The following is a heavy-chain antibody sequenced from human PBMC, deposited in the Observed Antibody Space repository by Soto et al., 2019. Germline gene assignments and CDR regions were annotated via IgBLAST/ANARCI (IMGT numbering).Heavy chain of an antibody. D-gene: IGHD2-15*01. CDR2: IIPIFGTA. V-gene: IGHV1-69*13. J-gene: IGHJ6*02. CDR1: GGTFSSYA. CDR3: ARVAGGVVVGAANSGYYYGLDV. Sequence: SVKVSCKASGGTFSSYAISWVRQAPGQGLEWMGGIIPIFGTANYAQKFQGRVTITADESTSTAYMELSSLRSEDTAVYYCARVAGGVVVGAANSGYYYGLDVWGQGTTVTVSS.